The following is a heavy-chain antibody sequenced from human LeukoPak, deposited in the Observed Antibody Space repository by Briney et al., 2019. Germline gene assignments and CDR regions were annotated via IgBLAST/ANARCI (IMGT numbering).Heavy chain of an antibody. D-gene: IGHD3-22*01. CDR3: AYYDSSGYYYGRLRY. J-gene: IGHJ4*02. V-gene: IGHV3-23*01. CDR2: ISAGGGST. CDR1: AFTFSSHA. Sequence: GGSLRLSCAASAFTFSSHAMSWVRQTPGKGLEWVSGISAGGGSTLYADSVKGRFTISGDNSKNTLYLHMNSLRAEDTAVYFCAYYDSSGYYYGRLRYWGQGTPVTVSS.